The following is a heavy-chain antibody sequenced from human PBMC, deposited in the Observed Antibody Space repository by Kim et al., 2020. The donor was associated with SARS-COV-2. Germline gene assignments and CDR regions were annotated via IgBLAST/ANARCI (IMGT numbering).Heavy chain of an antibody. V-gene: IGHV1-69*13. CDR1: GGTFSSYA. Sequence: SVKVSCKASGGTFSSYAISWVRQAPGQGLEWMGGIIPIFGTANYAQKVQGRVTITADESTSTAYMELSSLRSEDTAVYYCARDRPGLYTYTAMVSRYYYGMDVWGPGSTVTVSS. D-gene: IGHD5-18*01. J-gene: IGHJ6*02. CDR3: ARDRPGLYTYTAMVSRYYYGMDV. CDR2: IIPIFGTA.